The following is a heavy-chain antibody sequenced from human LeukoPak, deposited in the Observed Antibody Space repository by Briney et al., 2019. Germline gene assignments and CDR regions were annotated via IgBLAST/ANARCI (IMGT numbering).Heavy chain of an antibody. D-gene: IGHD3-3*01. CDR2: IYYSGST. Sequence: SDTLSLTCTVSGGSISSYYWSWIRQPPGKGLEWIGYIYYSGSTNYNPSLKSRVTISVDTSKNHFSLKLSSVTAADTAVYYCARRRYDFWSGYSTDAFDIWGQGTMVTVSS. CDR1: GGSISSYY. J-gene: IGHJ3*02. CDR3: ARRRYDFWSGYSTDAFDI. V-gene: IGHV4-59*07.